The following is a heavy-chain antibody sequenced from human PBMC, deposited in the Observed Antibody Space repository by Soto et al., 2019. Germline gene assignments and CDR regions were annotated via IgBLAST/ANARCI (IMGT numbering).Heavy chain of an antibody. CDR3: SKDMMAARPLGFDY. V-gene: IGHV3-30*18. J-gene: IGHJ4*02. Sequence: PGGSLRISCAASGFTFSSYGMHWVRQAPGKGLEWVAVISYDGSNKYYADSVKGRFTISRDNSKNTLYLQMNSLRAEDTAVYYFSKDMMAARPLGFDYWGQGTLVTVSS. CDR2: ISYDGSNK. CDR1: GFTFSSYG. D-gene: IGHD6-6*01.